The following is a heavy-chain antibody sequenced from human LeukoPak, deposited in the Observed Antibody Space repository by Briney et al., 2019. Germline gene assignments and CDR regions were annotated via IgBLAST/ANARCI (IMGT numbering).Heavy chain of an antibody. CDR2: IYYSGRT. Sequence: SETLSLTCTVSGGSISSSSYYWGWIRQPPGKGLEWIGSIYYSGRTFYTPSLKSRLTISLDPSKNQFFLKLSFVTAADTAVYYCARSSGYYSMLVYFDYWGQGTLVTVSS. V-gene: IGHV4-39*07. CDR1: GGSISSSSYY. D-gene: IGHD3-22*01. CDR3: ARSSGYYSMLVYFDY. J-gene: IGHJ4*02.